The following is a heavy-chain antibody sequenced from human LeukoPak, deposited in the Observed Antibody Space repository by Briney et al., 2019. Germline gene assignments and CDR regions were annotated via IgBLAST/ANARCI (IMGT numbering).Heavy chain of an antibody. CDR2: IDPSDSYT. V-gene: IGHV5-10-1*01. Sequence: GESLKISCKGSGYSFTNYWITWVRQMPGKGLEWMGRIDPSDSYTNYSPSFQGHVTISADKSISTAYLQWSSLKASDTAMYYCARLMSGGASFDYWGQGTLLTVSS. CDR3: ARLMSGGASFDY. J-gene: IGHJ4*02. D-gene: IGHD4-17*01. CDR1: GYSFTNYW.